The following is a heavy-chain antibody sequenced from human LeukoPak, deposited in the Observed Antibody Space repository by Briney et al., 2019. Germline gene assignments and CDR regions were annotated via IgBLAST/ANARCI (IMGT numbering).Heavy chain of an antibody. D-gene: IGHD2-2*01. Sequence: GESLKISCKGSGYSFTNYWIGWVRQLPGKGLEWMGIIYPGDSNTRYSPSFQGQVTISADKSISTAYLQWSSLKASDTAMYSCATLPAAVGYWGQGTLVTVSS. CDR1: GYSFTNYW. CDR2: IYPGDSNT. V-gene: IGHV5-51*01. CDR3: ATLPAAVGY. J-gene: IGHJ4*02.